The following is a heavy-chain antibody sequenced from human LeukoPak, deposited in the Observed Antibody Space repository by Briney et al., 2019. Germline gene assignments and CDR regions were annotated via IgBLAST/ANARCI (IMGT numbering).Heavy chain of an antibody. J-gene: IGHJ4*02. D-gene: IGHD3-10*01. CDR1: GGSISSSDW. CDR2: MHQSGIT. CDR3: ASADYYRIDF. V-gene: IGHV4-4*02. Sequence: SETLSLTCAVSGGSISSSDWWSWVRQPPGKGLEWIGEMHQSGITNYNPSLKSRVTMSLDKSKNQFSLKLSSVTAADTFVYFCASADYYRIDFWGQGTLVTVSS.